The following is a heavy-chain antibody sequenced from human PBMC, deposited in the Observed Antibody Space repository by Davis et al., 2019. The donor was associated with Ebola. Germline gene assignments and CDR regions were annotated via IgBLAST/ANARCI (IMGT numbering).Heavy chain of an antibody. CDR3: ARGGVRPFQH. CDR2: INHSGST. D-gene: IGHD1-1*01. V-gene: IGHV4-34*01. CDR1: GGSFSGYY. Sequence: PSETLSLTCAVYGGSFSGYYWSWIRQPPGKGLEWIGEINHSGSTNYNPSLKSRVTISVDTSKNQFSLKLSSVTAADTAVYYCARGGVRPFQHWGQGTLVTVSS. J-gene: IGHJ1*01.